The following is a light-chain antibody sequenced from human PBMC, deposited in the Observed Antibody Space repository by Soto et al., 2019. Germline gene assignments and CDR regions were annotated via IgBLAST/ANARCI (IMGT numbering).Light chain of an antibody. CDR2: DVS. CDR1: SSDVGGYNR. CDR3: TSYASGSAYV. Sequence: QSVLTQPPSVSGSPGQSVAISCTGTSSDVGGYNRVSWYQQAPGKAPKLLIYDVSNRPSGGFTRFSGSKSGNTASLTISGLQAEDEADYYCTSYASGSAYVFGPGTKVTVL. V-gene: IGLV2-18*02. J-gene: IGLJ1*01.